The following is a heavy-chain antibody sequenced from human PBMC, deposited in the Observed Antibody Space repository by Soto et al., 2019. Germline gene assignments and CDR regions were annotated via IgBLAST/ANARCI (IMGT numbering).Heavy chain of an antibody. D-gene: IGHD3-22*01. V-gene: IGHV1-69*13. J-gene: IGHJ4*02. Sequence: RASVKVSCKASGGTFSSYAISWVRQAPGQGLEWMGGIIPIFGTANYAQKFQGRVTITADESTSTAYMELSSLRSEDTAVYYCARGSDGSGYFRYWGQGTLVTVSS. CDR3: ARGSDGSGYFRY. CDR2: IIPIFGTA. CDR1: GGTFSSYA.